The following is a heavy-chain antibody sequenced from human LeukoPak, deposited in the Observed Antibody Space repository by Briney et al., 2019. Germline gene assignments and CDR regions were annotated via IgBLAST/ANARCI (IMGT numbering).Heavy chain of an antibody. D-gene: IGHD3-3*01. Sequence: ASVKVSCKASGYTFTSYGISWVRQAPRQGLEWMGWISAYNGNTNYAQKLQGRVTMTTDTSTSTAYMELRSLRSDDTAVYYCARHHGGYDFWSGYYDYWGQGTLVTVSS. J-gene: IGHJ4*02. V-gene: IGHV1-18*01. CDR1: GYTFTSYG. CDR2: ISAYNGNT. CDR3: ARHHGGYDFWSGYYDY.